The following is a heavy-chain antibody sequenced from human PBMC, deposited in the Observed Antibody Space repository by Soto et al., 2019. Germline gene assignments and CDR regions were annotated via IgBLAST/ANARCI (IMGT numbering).Heavy chain of an antibody. J-gene: IGHJ6*02. CDR2: IGSSSVTI. CDR1: GFTLSNYV. Sequence: GGSLRLSCAASGFTLSNYVMNWVRQAPGKGLEWISCIGSSSVTIFHADSVKGRFTISRDSAKNSLYLQMNSLRAEDTAVYYCARFYYDSSGYLPSPYYYYYGMDVWGQGTTVTVSS. CDR3: ARFYYDSSGYLPSPYYYYYGMDV. V-gene: IGHV3-48*01. D-gene: IGHD3-22*01.